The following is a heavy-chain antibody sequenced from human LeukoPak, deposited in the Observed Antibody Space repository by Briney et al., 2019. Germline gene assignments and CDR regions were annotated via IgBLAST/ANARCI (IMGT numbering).Heavy chain of an antibody. J-gene: IGHJ4*02. CDR1: GYTFISYA. V-gene: IGHV1-3*01. CDR2: INAGNGDT. D-gene: IGHD3-10*01. Sequence: ASVKVSCKASGYTFISYAMHWVRQAPGQRLEWMGWINAGNGDTKYSQKFQGRVTITRDTSASTAYMELSSLRSEDTAVYYCARGTMVRGVGGYWGQGTLVTVSS. CDR3: ARGTMVRGVGGY.